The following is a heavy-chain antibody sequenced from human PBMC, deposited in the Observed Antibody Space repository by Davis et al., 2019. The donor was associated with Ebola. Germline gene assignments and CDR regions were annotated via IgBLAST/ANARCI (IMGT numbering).Heavy chain of an antibody. V-gene: IGHV1-46*01. D-gene: IGHD2-2*01. CDR2: INPSGGST. J-gene: IGHJ6*02. Sequence: ASVKVSCKASGYTFTSYYMHWVRQAPGQGLEWMGIINPSGGSTSYAQKFQGRVTITADKSTSTAYMELSSLRSEDTAVYYCARDSCSSTSCYLYYYYGMDVWGQGTTVTVSS. CDR1: GYTFTSYY. CDR3: ARDSCSSTSCYLYYYYGMDV.